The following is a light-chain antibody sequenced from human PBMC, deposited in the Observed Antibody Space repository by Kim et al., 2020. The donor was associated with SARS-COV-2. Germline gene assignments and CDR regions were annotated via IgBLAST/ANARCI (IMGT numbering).Light chain of an antibody. J-gene: IGLJ3*02. CDR3: QVWDGNSDNWV. CDR2: YDS. Sequence: APGEKATMTCGGNDVGGQRVHWCQQKTGQAPVEVVLYDSDRRSGSPERCSGCKSGNTATMTISGAEAGDEGDYHCQVWDGNSDNWVFGGGTQLTVL. V-gene: IGLV3-21*02. CDR1: DVGGQR.